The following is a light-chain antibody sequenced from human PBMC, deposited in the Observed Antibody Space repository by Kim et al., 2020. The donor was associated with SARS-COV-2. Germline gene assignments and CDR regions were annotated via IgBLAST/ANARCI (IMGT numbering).Light chain of an antibody. CDR2: DVS. Sequence: QSINIPCTRTSSDVGGYNYVSWYQQHPGKAPKLMIYDVSNRPSGVSNRFSGSKSGNTASLTISGLQAEDEADYYCSSYTSSSTVVFGGGTQLTVL. CDR3: SSYTSSSTVV. CDR1: SSDVGGYNY. J-gene: IGLJ2*01. V-gene: IGLV2-14*03.